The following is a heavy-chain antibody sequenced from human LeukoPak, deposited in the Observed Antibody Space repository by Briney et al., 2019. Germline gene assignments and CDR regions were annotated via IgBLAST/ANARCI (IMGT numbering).Heavy chain of an antibody. Sequence: ASVKVSCKASGYTFISYAMHWVRQAPGQRLEWMGWINAGNGNTKYSQKFQGRVTITRDTSASTAYMELSSLRSEDTAVYYCARGNLSSGWFPIDYWGQGTLVTVSS. CDR3: ARGNLSSGWFPIDY. CDR2: INAGNGNT. CDR1: GYTFISYA. D-gene: IGHD6-19*01. V-gene: IGHV1-3*01. J-gene: IGHJ4*02.